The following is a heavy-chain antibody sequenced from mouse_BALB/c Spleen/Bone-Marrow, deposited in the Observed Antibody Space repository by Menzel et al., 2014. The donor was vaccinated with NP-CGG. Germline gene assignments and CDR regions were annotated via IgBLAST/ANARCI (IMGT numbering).Heavy chain of an antibody. CDR1: GFTFTGYY. J-gene: IGHJ4*01. Sequence: VQLKQSGGGLVQPGGSLRLSCTTSGFTFTGYYMSWVRQPPGKALEWLAFIRNKAYGYTTEYSASVRGRFTISRGNSQSILYLQMNTLRAEDSATYYCARFPMDYWGQGTSVTVSS. V-gene: IGHV7-3*02. CDR2: IRNKAYGYTT. CDR3: ARFPMDY.